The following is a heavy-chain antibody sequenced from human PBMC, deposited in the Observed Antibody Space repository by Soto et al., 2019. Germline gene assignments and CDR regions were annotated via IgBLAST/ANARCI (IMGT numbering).Heavy chain of an antibody. V-gene: IGHV1-46*01. CDR2: INPYDGST. J-gene: IGHJ6*02. CDR1: GFTFTNYF. CDR3: ARGDGRGSSGFYYYYGMDV. Sequence: QVQLVQSGAEVKKPGASVKVSCKASGFTFTNYFFHWVRQAPRQGLEWMGIINPYDGSTNYGQSLQGRVTMTSDTSTSTVYMELSSLRSEDTAVYYCARGDGRGSSGFYYYYGMDVWGHGTTVTVSS. D-gene: IGHD6-25*01.